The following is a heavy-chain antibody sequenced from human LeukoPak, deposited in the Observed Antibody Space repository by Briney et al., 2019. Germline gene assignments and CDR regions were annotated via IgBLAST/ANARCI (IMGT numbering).Heavy chain of an antibody. J-gene: IGHJ4*02. D-gene: IGHD6-13*01. CDR1: GFTFSTYG. CDR3: VRGTVAAAGVDY. CDR2: INTDGRST. Sequence: GGSLRLSCATSGFTFSTYGMNWVRQAPGKGLVWVSRINTDGRSTNYADSVKGRFTISRDNAKYTLYLQMNSLRAEDTAVYYCVRGTVAAAGVDYWGQGALVTVSS. V-gene: IGHV3-74*01.